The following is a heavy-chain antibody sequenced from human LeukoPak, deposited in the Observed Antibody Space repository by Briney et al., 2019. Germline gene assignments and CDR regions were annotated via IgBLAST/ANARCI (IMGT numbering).Heavy chain of an antibody. CDR2: IKHDGSEK. J-gene: IGHJ4*02. CDR1: GFMFSGFW. CDR3: ATRPRSDYYFAIFDY. V-gene: IGHV3-7*01. D-gene: IGHD3-22*01. Sequence: GGSLRLSCAASGFMFSGFWMTWVRQAPGKGLEWVANIKHDGSEKNYVDSVKGRFTISRDNSKNSLYLQMNSLGGEDTAVYYCATRPRSDYYFAIFDYWGQGTLVTVSS.